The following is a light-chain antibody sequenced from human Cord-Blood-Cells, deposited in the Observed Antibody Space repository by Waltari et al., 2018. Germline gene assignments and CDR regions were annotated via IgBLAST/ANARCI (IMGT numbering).Light chain of an antibody. Sequence: QSVLTQPPSASGTPGQRVTISCSGSSSNIGSNYVYWYQQLPGTAPKLLIYRNNQRPSGVPDRFSGSKSGYSASLSSSGLRSEDEADYYCAAWDDSLSGWVFGGGTKLTVL. CDR1: SSNIGSNY. CDR3: AAWDDSLSGWV. J-gene: IGLJ3*02. V-gene: IGLV1-47*01. CDR2: RNN.